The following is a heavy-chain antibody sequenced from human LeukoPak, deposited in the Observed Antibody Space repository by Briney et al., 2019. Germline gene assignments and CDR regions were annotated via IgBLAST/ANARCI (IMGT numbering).Heavy chain of an antibody. D-gene: IGHD3-22*01. CDR2: IYYSGST. J-gene: IGHJ5*02. Sequence: PSETLSLTCTVSGGSISSSSYYWGWIRQPPGKGLEWIGSIYYSGSTYYNPSLKSRVTISVDTSKNQFSLKLSSVTAADTAVYYWARASGVVVSYPDLHNWFDPWGQGTLVTVSS. V-gene: IGHV4-39*07. CDR1: GGSISSSSYY. CDR3: ARASGVVVSYPDLHNWFDP.